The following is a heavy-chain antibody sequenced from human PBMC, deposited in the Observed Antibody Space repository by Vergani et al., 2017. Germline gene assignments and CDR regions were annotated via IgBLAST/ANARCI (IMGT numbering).Heavy chain of an antibody. CDR3: ARGEDCSSTSCYAGIWGFDI. V-gene: IGHV1-69*01. CDR1: GGTFSSYA. J-gene: IGHJ3*02. CDR2: IIPIFGTA. Sequence: QVQLVQSGAEVKKPGSSVKVSCKASGGTFSSYAISWVRQAPGQGLEWMGGIIPIFGTANYAQKFQVRVTITADESTSTAYMELSSLRSEDTAVYYCARGEDCSSTSCYAGIWGFDIWGQGTMVTVSS. D-gene: IGHD2-2*01.